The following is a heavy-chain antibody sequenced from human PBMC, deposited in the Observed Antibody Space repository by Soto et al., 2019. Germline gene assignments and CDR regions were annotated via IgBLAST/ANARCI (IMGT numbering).Heavy chain of an antibody. V-gene: IGHV4-39*01. Sequence: SETLTLTCTVSGVSISNSSYYWGWIRRPPGKGLEWIGTIYYSGITYYNPSLKSRVTISVDTSKNQFSLKLTSVTAADTAVYYCARHGSNWGQGTLVTVSS. CDR1: GVSISNSSYY. J-gene: IGHJ4*02. CDR3: ARHGSN. CDR2: IYYSGIT.